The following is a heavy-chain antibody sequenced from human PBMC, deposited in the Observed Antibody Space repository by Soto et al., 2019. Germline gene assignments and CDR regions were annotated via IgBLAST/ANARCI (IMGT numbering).Heavy chain of an antibody. CDR3: ARLSGWYLFDY. V-gene: IGHV4-39*01. Sequence: SETLSLTCTVSGGSISSSSYYWGWIRHPPGKGLEWIGSIYYSGSTYYNPSLKSRVTISVDTSKNQFSLKLSSVTAADTAVYYCARLSGWYLFDYWGQGTLVTVSS. J-gene: IGHJ4*02. D-gene: IGHD6-19*01. CDR2: IYYSGST. CDR1: GGSISSSSYY.